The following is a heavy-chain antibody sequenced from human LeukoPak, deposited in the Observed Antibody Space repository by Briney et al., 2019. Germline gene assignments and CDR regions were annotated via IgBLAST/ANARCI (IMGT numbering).Heavy chain of an antibody. V-gene: IGHV3-23*01. CDR1: GFTFSSYA. CDR2: ISGSGGNT. J-gene: IGHJ4*02. D-gene: IGHD2-21*02. CDR3: ARDVGWDSSLVTTTRSDY. Sequence: PGGSLRLSCAASGFTFSSYAMSWVRQAPGKGLEWVSAISGSGGNTYYADFVKGRFTISRDNSKNTLYLQMNSLRAEDTAVYYCARDVGWDSSLVTTTRSDYWGQGTLVTVSS.